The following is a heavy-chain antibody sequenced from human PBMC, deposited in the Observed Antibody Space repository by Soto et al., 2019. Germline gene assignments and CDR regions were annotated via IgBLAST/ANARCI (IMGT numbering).Heavy chain of an antibody. J-gene: IGHJ4*02. Sequence: TGGSLRLSCAASGFTFSSYWMSWVRQAPGKGLEWVANIKQDGSEKYYVDSVKGRFTISRDNAKNSLYLQMNSLRAEDTAVYYCARATAYYDYIWGSYRYNNYFDYWGQGTLVTVSS. CDR3: ARATAYYDYIWGSYRYNNYFDY. V-gene: IGHV3-7*01. CDR1: GFTFSSYW. CDR2: IKQDGSEK. D-gene: IGHD3-16*02.